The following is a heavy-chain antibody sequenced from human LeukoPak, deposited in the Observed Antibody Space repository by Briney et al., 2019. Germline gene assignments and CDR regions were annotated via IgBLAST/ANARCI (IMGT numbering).Heavy chain of an antibody. CDR3: ARGSGSYTFDY. Sequence: EASVKVSCKASGGTFSSYAISWVRQAPGQGLEWMGGIIPIFDTANYAQKFQGRVTITTDESTSTAYMELSSLRSEDTAVYYCARGSGSYTFDYWGQGTLVTVSS. CDR1: GGTFSSYA. V-gene: IGHV1-69*05. D-gene: IGHD1-26*01. CDR2: IIPIFDTA. J-gene: IGHJ4*02.